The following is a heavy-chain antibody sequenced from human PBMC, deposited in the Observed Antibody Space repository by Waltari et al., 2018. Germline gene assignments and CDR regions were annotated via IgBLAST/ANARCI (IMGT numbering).Heavy chain of an antibody. J-gene: IGHJ5*02. CDR3: ARDSRAARFLDRPANWFDP. CDR1: GGSISSGGYY. D-gene: IGHD6-6*01. CDR2: IYYSGST. V-gene: IGHV4-31*03. Sequence: QVQLQESGPGLVKPSQTLSLTCTVSGGSISSGGYYWSWIRQHPGTGLEWIGYIYYSGSTYYNPSLKSRVTISVDTSKNQFSLKLSSVTAADTAVYYCARDSRAARFLDRPANWFDPWGQGTLVTVSS.